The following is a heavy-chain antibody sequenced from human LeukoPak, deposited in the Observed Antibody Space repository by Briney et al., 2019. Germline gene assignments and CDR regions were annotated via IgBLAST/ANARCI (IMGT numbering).Heavy chain of an antibody. J-gene: IGHJ4*02. D-gene: IGHD3-3*02. Sequence: ASVKVSCEVSGYTLTELSMHWVRQAPGKGLEWMGGFDPEDGETIYAQKFQGRVTMTEDTSTDTAYMELSSLRSEDTAVYYCARVLGHPADHFWSGYSPARYYLDYWGQGTLVTVSS. CDR3: ARVLGHPADHFWSGYSPARYYLDY. V-gene: IGHV1-24*01. CDR1: GYTLTELS. CDR2: FDPEDGET.